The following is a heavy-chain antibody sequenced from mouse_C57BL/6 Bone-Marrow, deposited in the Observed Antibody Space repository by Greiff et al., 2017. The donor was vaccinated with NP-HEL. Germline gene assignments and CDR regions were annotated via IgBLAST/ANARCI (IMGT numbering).Heavy chain of an antibody. D-gene: IGHD2-4*01. CDR3: ARGGYGLRVAY. CDR2: ISYSGST. V-gene: IGHV3-1*01. J-gene: IGHJ3*01. Sequence: DVKLVESGPGMVKPSQSLSLTCTVTGYSITSGYDWHWIRHFPGNKLEWMGYISYSGSTNYNPSLKSRISITHDTSKNHFFLKLNSVTTEDTATYYGARGGYGLRVAYWGQGTLVTVSA. CDR1: GYSITSGYD.